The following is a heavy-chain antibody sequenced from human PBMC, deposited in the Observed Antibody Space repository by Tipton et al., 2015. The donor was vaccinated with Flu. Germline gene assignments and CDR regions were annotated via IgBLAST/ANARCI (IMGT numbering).Heavy chain of an antibody. V-gene: IGHV3-11*06. CDR1: GFTFSDYY. J-gene: IGHJ6*03. CDR2: ISSSSSYT. CDR3: ARDRAAHYMDV. Sequence: SLRLSCAASGFTFSDYYMSWIRQAPGKGLEWVSYISSSSSYTNYADSVKGRFTISRDNAKNSLYLQMNSLRAEDTAVYYCARDRAAHYMDVWGKGTTVTVSS.